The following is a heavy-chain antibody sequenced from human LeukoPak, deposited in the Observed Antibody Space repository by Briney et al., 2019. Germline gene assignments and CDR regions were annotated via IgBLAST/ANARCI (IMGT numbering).Heavy chain of an antibody. CDR1: GYSISSGYY. CDR3: ARADYGDPYYFDY. D-gene: IGHD4-17*01. V-gene: IGHV4-38-2*01. CDR2: IYHSGST. J-gene: IGHJ4*02. Sequence: PSETLSLTCAVSGYSISSGYYWGWIRQPPGKGLEWIVSIYHSGSTYYNPSLKSRVTISVDTSKNQFSLKLSSVTAADTAVYYCARADYGDPYYFDYWGQGTLVTVSS.